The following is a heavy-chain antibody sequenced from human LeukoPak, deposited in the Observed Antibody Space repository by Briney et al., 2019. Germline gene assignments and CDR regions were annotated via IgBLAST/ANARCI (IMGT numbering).Heavy chain of an antibody. J-gene: IGHJ6*02. CDR3: ARDGSGSRKADYGDYYYYGMDV. D-gene: IGHD4-17*01. V-gene: IGHV4-4*07. Sequence: PSETLSLTCTVSGGSISSYYWSWIRQPAGKGLEWIGRIYTSGSTNYNPSLKSRVTMSVDTSKNQFSLKLSSVTAADTAVYYRARDGSGSRKADYGDYYYYGMDVWGQGTTVTVSS. CDR1: GGSISSYY. CDR2: IYTSGST.